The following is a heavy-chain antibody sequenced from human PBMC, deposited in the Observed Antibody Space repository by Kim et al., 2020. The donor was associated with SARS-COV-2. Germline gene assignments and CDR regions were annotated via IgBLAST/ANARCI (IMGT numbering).Heavy chain of an antibody. Sequence: SAPLSLPCPFSGGSISSSSYYWGWIRQPPGKGLEWIGSIYYSGSTYYNPSLKSRVTISVDTSKNQFSLKLSSVTAADTAVYYCARPTHLWFGGLGCMDV. J-gene: IGHJ6*01. CDR3: ARPTHLWFGGLGCMDV. CDR1: GGSISSSSYY. D-gene: IGHD3-10*01. CDR2: IYYSGST. V-gene: IGHV4-39*01.